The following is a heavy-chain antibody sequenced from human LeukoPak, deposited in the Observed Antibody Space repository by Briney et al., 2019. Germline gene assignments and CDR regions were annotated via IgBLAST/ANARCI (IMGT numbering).Heavy chain of an antibody. D-gene: IGHD1-14*01. CDR1: GFSFSSYW. CDR2: IRGDGNEK. V-gene: IGHV3-7*03. J-gene: IGHJ4*02. CDR3: MTELLGY. Sequence: GGSLRLSCAASGFSFSSYWMTWVRQAPGRGLEFVANIRGDGNEKYYMNSMKGRLTISRDNAKNSLFLQMSGLRAEDTAVYYCMTELLGYRGQGTLVTVSS.